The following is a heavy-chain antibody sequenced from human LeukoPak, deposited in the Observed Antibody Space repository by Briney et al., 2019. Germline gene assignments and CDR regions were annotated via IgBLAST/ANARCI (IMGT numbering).Heavy chain of an antibody. J-gene: IGHJ5*02. V-gene: IGHV4-39*01. Sequence: SETLSLTCTVSGGSISSSTYNWAWVRQPPGKGLKWIGSISHSGRTMYSPSLKSRLTMTVDTSKTQFSLKLSSVTAADTAVYYCARFFRENEKDCFDPWGQGTLVTVSS. CDR3: ARFFRENEKDCFDP. CDR1: GGSISSSTYN. D-gene: IGHD1-1*01. CDR2: ISHSGRT.